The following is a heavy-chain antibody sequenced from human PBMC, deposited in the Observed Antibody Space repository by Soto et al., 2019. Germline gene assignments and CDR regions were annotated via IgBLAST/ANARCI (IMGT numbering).Heavy chain of an antibody. V-gene: IGHV4-31*03. Sequence: SETLSLTCTVSGGSISSGGYYWSWIRQHPGKGLEWIGYIHYSGSTYYNPSLKSRVTISVDTSKNQFSLKLSSVTAADTAVYYCARDRIDGSGNYYYYCMVVRRQGTTVSV. CDR1: GGSISSGGYY. D-gene: IGHD3-10*01. CDR3: ARDRIDGSGNYYYYCMVV. CDR2: IHYSGST. J-gene: IGHJ6*02.